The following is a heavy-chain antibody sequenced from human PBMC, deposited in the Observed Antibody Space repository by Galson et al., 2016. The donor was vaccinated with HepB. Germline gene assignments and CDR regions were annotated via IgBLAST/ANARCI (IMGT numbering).Heavy chain of an antibody. CDR1: GFTFNNYP. CDR2: VNGSGDNK. CDR3: TRRAQNWGFLDA. Sequence: SLRLSCAASGFTFNNYPMNWVRQAPGKGLEWVSTVNGSGDNKYYVDSVKGRFTISRDNSKNTLYLQVDSLRADDTAVYYCTRRAQNWGFLDAWGQGTLVTVSS. V-gene: IGHV3-23*01. J-gene: IGHJ5*02. D-gene: IGHD3-3*01.